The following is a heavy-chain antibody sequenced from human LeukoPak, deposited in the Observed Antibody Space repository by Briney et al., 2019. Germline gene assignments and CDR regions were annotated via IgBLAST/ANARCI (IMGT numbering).Heavy chain of an antibody. CDR3: ASAGGNYVDY. CDR1: GFXVSSNY. D-gene: IGHD4-23*01. J-gene: IGHJ4*02. V-gene: IGHV3-66*01. CDR2: IYSGGST. Sequence: GGSLRLSCAASGFXVSSNYMSWVRQAPGKGLEWVSVIYSGGSTYYADSVKGRFTTSRDNSKNTLYLQMNSLRAEDTAAYYCASAGGNYVDYWGQGTLVTVSS.